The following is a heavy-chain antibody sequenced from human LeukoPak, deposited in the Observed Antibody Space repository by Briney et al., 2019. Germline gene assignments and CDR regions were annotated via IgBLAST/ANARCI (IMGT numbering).Heavy chain of an antibody. V-gene: IGHV3-23*01. Sequence: PGGSLRLSCAVSGITLSNYGMSWVRQAPGKGLEWVAGISDSGGKTKYADSVKGRFIISRDDSKNTLYLQMNSLRAEDTAVYFCAKRGVVIRVILVGFHKEAYYFDSWGQGALVTVSS. D-gene: IGHD3-22*01. CDR1: GITLSNYG. CDR2: ISDSGGKT. CDR3: AKRGVVIRVILVGFHKEAYYFDS. J-gene: IGHJ4*02.